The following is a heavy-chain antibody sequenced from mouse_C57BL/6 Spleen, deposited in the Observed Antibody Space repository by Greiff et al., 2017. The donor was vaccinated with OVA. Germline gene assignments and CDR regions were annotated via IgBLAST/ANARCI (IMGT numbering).Heavy chain of an antibody. D-gene: IGHD2-1*01. CDR2: INPSSGYT. V-gene: IGHV1-4*01. J-gene: IGHJ1*03. CDR1: GYTFTSYT. Sequence: VKLMESGAELARPGASVKMSCKASGYTFTSYTMHWVKQRPGQGLEWIGYINPSSGYTKYNQKFKDKATLTADKSSSTAYMQLSSLTSEDSAVYYCAPIYYGNPYWYFDVWGTGTTGTVSS. CDR3: APIYYGNPYWYFDV.